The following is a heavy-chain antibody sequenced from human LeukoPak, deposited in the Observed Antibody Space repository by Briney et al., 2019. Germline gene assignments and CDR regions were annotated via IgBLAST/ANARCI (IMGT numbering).Heavy chain of an antibody. J-gene: IGHJ4*02. CDR2: IYTSGST. Sequence: SETLSLTCTVSGGSISSSYWSWIRQPAGKGLEWIGRIYTSGSTNYNPSLKSRVTISVDTSKNQFSLRLSSVTAADTAVYYCARLRDGYNWGADYWGQGTLVTVSS. V-gene: IGHV4-4*07. CDR1: GGSISSSY. D-gene: IGHD5-24*01. CDR3: ARLRDGYNWGADY.